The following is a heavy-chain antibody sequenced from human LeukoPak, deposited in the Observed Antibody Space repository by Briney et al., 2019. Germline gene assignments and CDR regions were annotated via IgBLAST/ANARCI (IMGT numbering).Heavy chain of an antibody. CDR2: IYHGGTT. V-gene: IGHV4-4*02. J-gene: IGHJ4*02. D-gene: IGHD4-23*01. CDR1: GGSITSSHW. Sequence: SETLSLTCAVSGGSITSSHWWSWARQPPGKGLEWLGEIYHGGTTNYNPSLRSRVTMSVDKSKNQFYLKVSSVTAADTAVYYCATYLYGGDYGSYYFDYWGQGTLVTVSP. CDR3: ATYLYGGDYGSYYFDY.